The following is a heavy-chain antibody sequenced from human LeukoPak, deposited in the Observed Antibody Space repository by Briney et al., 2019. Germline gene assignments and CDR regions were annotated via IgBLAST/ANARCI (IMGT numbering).Heavy chain of an antibody. Sequence: SETLSLTCTVSGGSISSGGYYWSWIRQPPGKGLEWIGYIYHSGSTYYNPSLKSRVTISVDRSKNQFSLKLSSVTAADTAVYYCASYDRGGYFDYWGQGTPVTVSS. J-gene: IGHJ4*02. D-gene: IGHD3-22*01. CDR2: IYHSGST. CDR1: GGSISSGGYY. CDR3: ASYDRGGYFDY. V-gene: IGHV4-30-2*01.